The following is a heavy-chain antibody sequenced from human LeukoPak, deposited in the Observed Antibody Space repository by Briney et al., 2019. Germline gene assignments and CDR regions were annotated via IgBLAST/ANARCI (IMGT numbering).Heavy chain of an antibody. CDR2: INHSGST. CDR3: AREALAGNNWFDP. CDR1: GGSFSGYY. V-gene: IGHV4-34*01. Sequence: SETLSLTCAVYGGSFSGYYWSWIRQPPGKGLEWIGEINHSGSTNYNPSLKSRVTISVDTSKNQFSLKLSSVTAADTAVYYCAREALAGNNWFDPWGQGTLVTVSS. J-gene: IGHJ5*02. D-gene: IGHD6-19*01.